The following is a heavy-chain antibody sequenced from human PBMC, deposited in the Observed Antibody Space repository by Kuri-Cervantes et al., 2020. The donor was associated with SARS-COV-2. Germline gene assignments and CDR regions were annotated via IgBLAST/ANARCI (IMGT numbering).Heavy chain of an antibody. J-gene: IGHJ4*02. D-gene: IGHD4-17*01. CDR2: ISGSGGST. CDR3: AKLGSRRHYED. Sequence: GGSLRLSCAASGFTFSSYAMSWVRQAPGKGLEWVSAISGSGGSTYYADSVKGRFIISRDNSKNTLYLQMNSLRAEDTAVYYCAKLGSRRHYEDWGQGTLVTVSS. V-gene: IGHV3-23*01. CDR1: GFTFSSYA.